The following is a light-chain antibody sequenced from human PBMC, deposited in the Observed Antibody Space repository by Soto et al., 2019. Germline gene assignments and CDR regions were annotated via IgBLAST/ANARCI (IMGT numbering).Light chain of an antibody. V-gene: IGLV2-23*02. CDR2: EVS. CDR1: SSDVGSYNL. CDR3: CSYAGSSTYV. J-gene: IGLJ1*01. Sequence: QSALTQPASASGSPGQSITISCTGTSSDVGSYNLVSWYQQHPGKAPKLMIYEVSKRPSGVSNRFSGSKSGNTASLTISGLQAEDEADYYCCSYAGSSTYVFGTG.